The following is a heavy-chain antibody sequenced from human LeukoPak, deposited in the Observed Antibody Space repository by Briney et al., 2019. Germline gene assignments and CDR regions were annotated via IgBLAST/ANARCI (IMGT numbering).Heavy chain of an antibody. CDR1: GFTFSSYA. CDR3: AKHWTRWAWGY. D-gene: IGHD3/OR15-3a*01. CDR2: ITTGGDNT. J-gene: IGHJ4*02. V-gene: IGHV3-23*01. Sequence: GSLRLSCAASGFTFSSYAMSWVRQAPGKGLEWVSSITTGGDNTYYADSVKGRFTISRDDSKNTLYLQMNSLKAEDTAVYYCAKHWTRWAWGYWGQGTLVTVSS.